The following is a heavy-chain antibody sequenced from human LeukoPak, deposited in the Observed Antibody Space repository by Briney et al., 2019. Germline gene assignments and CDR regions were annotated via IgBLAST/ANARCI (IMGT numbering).Heavy chain of an antibody. D-gene: IGHD1-1*01. J-gene: IGHJ5*02. CDR3: ARLRPSWALQLERGVGWFDP. Sequence: SETLSLTCAVYGGSFSGYYWSWIRQPPGKGLEWIGEINHSGSTNYNPSLKSRVTISVDTSKNQFSLKLSSVTAADTAVYYCARLRPSWALQLERGVGWFDPWGQGTLVTVSS. CDR2: INHSGST. V-gene: IGHV4-34*01. CDR1: GGSFSGYY.